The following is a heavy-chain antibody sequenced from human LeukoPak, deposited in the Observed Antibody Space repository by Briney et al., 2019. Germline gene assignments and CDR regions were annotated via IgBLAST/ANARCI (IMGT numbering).Heavy chain of an antibody. CDR1: GYTFTSYY. Sequence: GASVKVSCKASGYTFTSYYLHWVRQAPGQGLEWMGWINPNSGGTLYEQKFQGRVTMTRDTSISTAYMELSSLRSDDTAVFYCAREDLTSGTRVDYWGQGTLVAVSS. CDR3: AREDLTSGTRVDY. J-gene: IGHJ4*02. CDR2: INPNSGGT. V-gene: IGHV1-2*02. D-gene: IGHD2-15*01.